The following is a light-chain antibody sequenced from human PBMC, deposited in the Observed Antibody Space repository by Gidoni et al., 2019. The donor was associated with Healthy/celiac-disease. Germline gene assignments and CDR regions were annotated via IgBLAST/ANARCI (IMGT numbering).Light chain of an antibody. J-gene: IGKJ1*01. CDR3: QQHYSYPRT. Sequence: AIRMTQSPSSFSASTGDRVTITCRASQGISSYLAWYQQKPGKAPKLLIYAASTLQSGVPSRFSGSGSGTDFTLTISCLQSEDFATYYCQQHYSYPRTFAQGTKVEIK. CDR1: QGISSY. CDR2: AAS. V-gene: IGKV1-8*01.